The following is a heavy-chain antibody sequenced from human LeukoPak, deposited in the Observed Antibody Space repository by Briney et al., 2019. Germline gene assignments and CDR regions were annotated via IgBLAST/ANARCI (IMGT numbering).Heavy chain of an antibody. CDR3: VRDPFCSSTMGCSFEDWSDP. CDR1: GFKFDDYD. D-gene: IGHD2-2*01. CDR2: VTSNGGST. Sequence: GGSLRLSRAASGFKFDDYDMSWVRQVPGKGLEWVAGVTSNGGSTGYADSVKGRFAISRDKTKNSVFLQMDSLRTEDTALYYCVRDPFCSSTMGCSFEDWSDPWGQGTLVTVSS. V-gene: IGHV3-20*04. J-gene: IGHJ5*02.